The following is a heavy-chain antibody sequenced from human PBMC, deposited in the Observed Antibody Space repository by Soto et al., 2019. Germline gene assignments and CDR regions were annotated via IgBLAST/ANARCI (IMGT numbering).Heavy chain of an antibody. CDR3: ARTTKGNFLEWNYYGMDV. J-gene: IGHJ6*01. Sequence: QLVESGGGVVQPGRSLRLSCAASGFIFSHYAMHWVRQAPGKGLEWVVFISYDGSNKYYADSVKGRFTISRDNSKNTLYLPRKRLRPECTAVCYCARTTKGNFLEWNYYGMDVWCQGTAVTGSS. V-gene: IGHV3-30-3*01. CDR1: GFIFSHYA. D-gene: IGHD3-3*01. CDR2: ISYDGSNK.